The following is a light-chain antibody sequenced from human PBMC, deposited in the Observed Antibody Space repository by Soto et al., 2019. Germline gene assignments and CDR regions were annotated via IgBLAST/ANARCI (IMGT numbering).Light chain of an antibody. CDR1: QSVNTR. J-gene: IGKJ2*01. Sequence: EIVMTQSPATLSVSPGERATLSCRASQSVNTRLAWYQQKPGQAPRLVIYDASTRATGIPARFSGSGSGTAFTLTISSLQSEDFAVYHCQQYNNWPPEYTFGQGNKLEIK. CDR2: DAS. CDR3: QQYNNWPPEYT. V-gene: IGKV3D-15*01.